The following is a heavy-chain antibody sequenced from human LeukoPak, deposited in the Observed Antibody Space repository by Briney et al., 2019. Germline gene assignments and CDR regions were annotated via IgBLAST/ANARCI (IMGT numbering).Heavy chain of an antibody. J-gene: IGHJ4*02. Sequence: SETLSLTCTVSGXSFSSSGSYWGWIRQPPGKGLEWIGSIHYSGSTYYNPSLKSRVTISVDTSKNQFSLKLSSVTAAGTAVYYCARHVWLQPFDYWGQGTLVTVSS. CDR2: IHYSGST. CDR1: GXSFSSSGSY. V-gene: IGHV4-39*01. CDR3: ARHVWLQPFDY. D-gene: IGHD3-9*01.